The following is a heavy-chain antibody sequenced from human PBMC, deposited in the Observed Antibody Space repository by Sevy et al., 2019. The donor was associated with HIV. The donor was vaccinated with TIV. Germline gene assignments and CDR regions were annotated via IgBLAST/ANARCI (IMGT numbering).Heavy chain of an antibody. Sequence: SETLSLTCTVSGGSISSSSYYWGWIRQPPGKGLEWIGSIYYSGSTYYNPSLKSRVTISVDTSKNQFSLKLSSVTAADTAVYYCARLKSGSSWYCFDYWGQGTLVTVSS. CDR2: IYYSGST. V-gene: IGHV4-39*01. J-gene: IGHJ4*02. D-gene: IGHD6-13*01. CDR1: GGSISSSSYY. CDR3: ARLKSGSSWYCFDY.